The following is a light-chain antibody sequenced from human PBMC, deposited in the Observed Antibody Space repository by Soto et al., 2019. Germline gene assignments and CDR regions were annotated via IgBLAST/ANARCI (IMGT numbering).Light chain of an antibody. V-gene: IGKV3-20*01. CDR1: QSVSGY. J-gene: IGKJ4*01. Sequence: EIVLTQSPGTLSLSLRERVTLSCRASQSVSGYLASYQQTPGQAPRLLIYETSNRATGTPDRFSGSGSGTDFRLTISRLEPEEFTVYSCQQYGSSPLTFGGGTKVEIK. CDR2: ETS. CDR3: QQYGSSPLT.